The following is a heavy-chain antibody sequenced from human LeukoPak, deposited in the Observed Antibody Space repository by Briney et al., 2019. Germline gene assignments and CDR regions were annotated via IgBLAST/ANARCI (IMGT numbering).Heavy chain of an antibody. CDR3: ARRHFGSGTYVDY. Sequence: PGASVKVSCKASGYTFTDHYMHWVRQAPGQGLEWMGWSNPNSGDTQYAQKFQGRVTMTTDTSLTTAYMELRRLRSDDTAVYYCARRHFGSGTYVDYWGQGTLVTVSS. CDR2: SNPNSGDT. D-gene: IGHD3-10*01. CDR1: GYTFTDHY. J-gene: IGHJ4*02. V-gene: IGHV1-2*02.